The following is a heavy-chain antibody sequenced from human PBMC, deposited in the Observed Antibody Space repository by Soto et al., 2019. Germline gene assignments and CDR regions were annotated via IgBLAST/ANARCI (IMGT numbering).Heavy chain of an antibody. V-gene: IGHV3-30*18. Sequence: QVQLVESGGGVVQPGRSLRLSCAASGFTFSNYGMHWVRQAPGKGLEWVAVISYDGSNKYYADSVKGRFTISRDNSKKTLYLQMNSLRAEDTAVYYCAKAVGYCSSTSCRDYYFYYGMDVWGQGTTVTVSS. CDR2: ISYDGSNK. J-gene: IGHJ6*02. CDR1: GFTFSNYG. CDR3: AKAVGYCSSTSCRDYYFYYGMDV. D-gene: IGHD2-2*01.